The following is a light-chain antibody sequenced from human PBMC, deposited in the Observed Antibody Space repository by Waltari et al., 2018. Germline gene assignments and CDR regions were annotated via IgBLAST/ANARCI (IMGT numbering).Light chain of an antibody. Sequence: DIQVTQSPSSLSASVGDRVTITCRASQSISTYMNWFQQKPGKAPKLLIYAASNLQSGVPSRFSGSGSGTDFSLSISSLQPEDFTTYFCQQSYSAPHTFGGGTQVDIK. CDR2: AAS. V-gene: IGKV1-39*01. J-gene: IGKJ4*01. CDR3: QQSYSAPHT. CDR1: QSISTY.